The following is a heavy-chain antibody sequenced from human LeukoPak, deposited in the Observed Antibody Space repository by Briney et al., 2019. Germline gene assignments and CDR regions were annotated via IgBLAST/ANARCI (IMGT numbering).Heavy chain of an antibody. J-gene: IGHJ4*02. Sequence: GGSLRLSSAASGFTFTSYTMSWVRQAPGKGLEWVSTISADGGRSDYADSVKGRFTNSRDNSKNTVYVQMNSLRAEDTAVYYCAKGSGYSGPPDWGQGTLVTVSA. CDR2: ISADGGRS. D-gene: IGHD5-12*01. CDR1: GFTFTSYT. V-gene: IGHV3-23*01. CDR3: AKGSGYSGPPD.